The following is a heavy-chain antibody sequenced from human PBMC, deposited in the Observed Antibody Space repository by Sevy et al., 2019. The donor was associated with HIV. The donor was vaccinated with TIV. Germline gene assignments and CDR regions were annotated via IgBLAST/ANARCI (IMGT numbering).Heavy chain of an antibody. J-gene: IGHJ6*02. D-gene: IGHD3-3*01. CDR2: MSWDGDST. V-gene: IGHV3-43*01. CDR3: AKARGFDYGMDV. Sequence: GGSLRLSCAASGFTFDDYTMHWVRQAPGKGLEWVFLMSWDGDSTNYADSVKGQLNISKDKSKNSLYLQMNSLRTEDTALYYCAKARGFDYGMDVWGQGTTVTVSS. CDR1: GFTFDDYT.